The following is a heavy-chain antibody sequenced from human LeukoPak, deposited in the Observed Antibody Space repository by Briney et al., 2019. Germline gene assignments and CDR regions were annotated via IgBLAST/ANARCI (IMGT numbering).Heavy chain of an antibody. Sequence: SETLSLTCTVSGGSINSGDYYWSWIRQPPGKGLEWIGYIYYSGSAYYNPSLKSRVTISVDTSKNQFSLKLSSVTAADTAVYYCARGSNYYDSSGYYIPDFDYWGQGTLVTVSS. V-gene: IGHV4-30-4*08. D-gene: IGHD3-22*01. CDR1: GGSINSGDYY. CDR2: IYYSGSA. J-gene: IGHJ4*02. CDR3: ARGSNYYDSSGYYIPDFDY.